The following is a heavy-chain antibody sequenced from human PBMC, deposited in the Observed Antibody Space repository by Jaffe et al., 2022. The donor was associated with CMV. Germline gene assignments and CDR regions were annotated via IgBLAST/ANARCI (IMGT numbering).Heavy chain of an antibody. CDR1: GYTFDTYK. Sequence: QVQIVQSGAEVRKPGASVKVSCKASGYTFDTYKIHWVRQAPGQGLEWMGWINIVNGQTIYSQQFQDRVTITRDTSATTAYMEVSSLTSEDTAVYYCARDEDVWGQGTLVTVSS. V-gene: IGHV1-3*04. J-gene: IGHJ4*02. CDR3: ARDEDV. D-gene: IGHD2-15*01. CDR2: INIVNGQT.